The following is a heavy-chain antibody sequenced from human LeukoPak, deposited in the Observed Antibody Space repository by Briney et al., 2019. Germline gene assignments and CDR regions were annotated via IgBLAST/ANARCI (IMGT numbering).Heavy chain of an antibody. CDR3: AKGSSGYFADL. CDR1: GFIFNNYG. Sequence: PGGSLRLSCAASGFIFNNYGLIWVRQAPGKGLEWVSAISNDGGGTTYADFVNGRFTIPRDNSKNTLFLQMNSLRAEDTALYYCAKGSSGYFADLWGQGTLVTVSS. CDR2: ISNDGGGT. V-gene: IGHV3-23*01. J-gene: IGHJ5*02. D-gene: IGHD3-22*01.